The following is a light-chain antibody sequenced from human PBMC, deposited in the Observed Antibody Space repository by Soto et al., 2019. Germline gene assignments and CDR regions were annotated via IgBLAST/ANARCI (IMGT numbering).Light chain of an antibody. V-gene: IGLV7-46*01. J-gene: IGLJ3*02. CDR2: DTS. CDR1: TGAVTSGHY. Sequence: QTVVTQEPSLTVSPGGTVTLTCGSSTGAVTSGHYPYWFQQKPGQAPRTLIYDTSNKHSWTPARFSGSLLRGKAALTLSGAQPEDEAEYYCLLSYSGARGVFGGGTQLTVL. CDR3: LLSYSGARGV.